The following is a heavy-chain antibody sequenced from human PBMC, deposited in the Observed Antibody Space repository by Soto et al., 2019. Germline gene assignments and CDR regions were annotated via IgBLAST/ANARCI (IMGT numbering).Heavy chain of an antibody. D-gene: IGHD3-16*01. CDR1: GYIFVHYG. CDR2: ISPYTGNT. Sequence: QVQLVQSGDEVKKPGASVKVSCQASGYIFVHYGIAWVRQAPGQGLEWMGWISPYTGNTHSATKIQGRLTMTTATSTSTAYMDLGSLTSDDTAVYYCVMVDNYVTPTPQDVWGQGTTVTVSS. V-gene: IGHV1-18*01. CDR3: VMVDNYVTPTPQDV. J-gene: IGHJ6*02.